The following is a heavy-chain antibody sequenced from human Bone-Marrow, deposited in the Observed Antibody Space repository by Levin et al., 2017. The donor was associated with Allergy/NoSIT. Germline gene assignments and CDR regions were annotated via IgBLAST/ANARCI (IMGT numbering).Heavy chain of an antibody. J-gene: IGHJ6*02. CDR2: ISSSSTTI. V-gene: IGHV3-48*01. D-gene: IGHD3-10*01. Sequence: GGSLRLSCVASGFTFSSYSMNWVRQAPGKGLEWVSYISSSSTTIYYADSVKGRFTISRDNAENSLYLQMNSLRAEDTAVYYCARESGGAWFGEILYPTPDNGMDVWGQGTTVTVSS. CDR1: GFTFSSYS. CDR3: ARESGGAWFGEILYPTPDNGMDV.